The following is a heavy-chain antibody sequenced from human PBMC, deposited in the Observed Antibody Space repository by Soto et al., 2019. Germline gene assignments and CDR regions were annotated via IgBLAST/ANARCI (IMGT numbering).Heavy chain of an antibody. J-gene: IGHJ6*02. CDR1: GGTFSSYA. Sequence: GPSVKVSCKASGGTFSSYAISWVRQAPGQGLEWMGGIIPIFGTANYAQKFQGRVTITADESTSTAYMELSRLRSEDTAVYYCASKGAQFYSSSSPGGYYYYGMDVWGQGTTVTVSS. CDR2: IIPIFGTA. CDR3: ASKGAQFYSSSSPGGYYYYGMDV. D-gene: IGHD6-6*01. V-gene: IGHV1-69*13.